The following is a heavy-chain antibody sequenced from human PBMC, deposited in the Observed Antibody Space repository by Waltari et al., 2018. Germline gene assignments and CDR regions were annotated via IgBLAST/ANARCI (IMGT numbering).Heavy chain of an antibody. CDR3: ARLSYNWNYRAVGRYYGMDV. D-gene: IGHD1-7*01. Sequence: QVQLQQCGAGLLKPSETLSLTCAVYGGSFSGYYWRWIRQPPGKGLEWIGEINHSGSTNYNPSLKSRVTISVDTSKNQFSLKLSSVTAADTAVYYCARLSYNWNYRAVGRYYGMDVWGQGTTVTVSS. CDR1: GGSFSGYY. V-gene: IGHV4-34*01. CDR2: INHSGST. J-gene: IGHJ6*02.